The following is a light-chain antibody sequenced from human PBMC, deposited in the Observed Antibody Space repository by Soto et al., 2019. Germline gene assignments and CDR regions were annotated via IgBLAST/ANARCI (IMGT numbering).Light chain of an antibody. CDR3: ISYTSDDVRYV. CDR1: SSDVGSYNL. J-gene: IGLJ1*01. Sequence: QSVLTQPASVSGSPGQSITISCTGTSSDVGSYNLVSWYQQHPGKAPKLIIYEGSKRPSGVSNRFSGSKSGNTASLTISGLQSEDEADYYCISYTSDDVRYVFGTGTKVTVL. CDR2: EGS. V-gene: IGLV2-14*02.